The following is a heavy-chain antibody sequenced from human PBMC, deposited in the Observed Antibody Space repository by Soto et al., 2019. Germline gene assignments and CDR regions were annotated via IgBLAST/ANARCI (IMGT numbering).Heavy chain of an antibody. CDR3: ARDGPGDSAYCSGGSCSNYGY. CDR1: GYTFTSYD. Sequence: ASVKVSCKASGYTFTSYDINWVRQATGQGLEWMGWMNPNSGNTGYAQKFQGRVTMTRNTSISTAYMELSSLRSEDTAVYYCARDGPGDSAYCSGGSCSNYGYWGQGTLVTVSS. D-gene: IGHD2-15*01. J-gene: IGHJ4*02. V-gene: IGHV1-8*01. CDR2: MNPNSGNT.